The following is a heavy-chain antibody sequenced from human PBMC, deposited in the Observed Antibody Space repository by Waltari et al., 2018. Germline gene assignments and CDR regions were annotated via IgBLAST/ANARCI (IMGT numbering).Heavy chain of an antibody. CDR2: IYHSGST. CDR3: ARGRGHIVVVIAIPYFDY. J-gene: IGHJ4*02. V-gene: IGHV4-38-2*01. CDR1: GYSISSGYY. Sequence: QVQLQESGPGLVKPSETLSLTCAVSGYSISSGYYWGWIRKPPGKGLEWIGSIYHSGSTYYNPSLKSRVTISVDTSKNQFSLKLSSVTAADTAVYYCARGRGHIVVVIAIPYFDYWGQGTLVTVSS. D-gene: IGHD2-21*01.